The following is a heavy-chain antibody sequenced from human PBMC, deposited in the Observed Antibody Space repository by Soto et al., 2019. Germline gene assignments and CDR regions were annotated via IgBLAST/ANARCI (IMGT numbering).Heavy chain of an antibody. Sequence: EVQLVESGGGLVQPGGSLRLSCEGSGFTFSGHYMDWVRQAPGKGLEWLGRIRNKPNGHTTAYAASVKGRFTISRDDSNNLVYLQMNSLKSEDTALYYSSTTVITSPLFEYWGQGTLVAVSS. D-gene: IGHD2-21*01. CDR2: IRNKPNGHTT. J-gene: IGHJ4*02. CDR1: GFTFSGHY. CDR3: STTVITSPLFEY. V-gene: IGHV3-72*01.